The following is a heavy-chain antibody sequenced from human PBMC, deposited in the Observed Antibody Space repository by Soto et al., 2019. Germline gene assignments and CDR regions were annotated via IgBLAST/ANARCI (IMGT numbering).Heavy chain of an antibody. CDR1: GFTFSSYA. CDR3: AREVVVSRGASYFGY. Sequence: GGSLRLSCAASGFTFSSYAMHWVRQAPGKGLEWVAFISYDGSNKYYADSVKGRFTISRDNSKNSLYLQMNSLRAEDTAIYYCAREVVVSRGASYFGYWGPGTLVTVSS. J-gene: IGHJ4*02. D-gene: IGHD2-2*01. CDR2: ISYDGSNK. V-gene: IGHV3-30-3*01.